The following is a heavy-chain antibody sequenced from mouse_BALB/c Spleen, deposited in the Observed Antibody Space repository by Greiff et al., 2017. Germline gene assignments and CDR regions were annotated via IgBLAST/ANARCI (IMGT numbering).Heavy chain of an antibody. V-gene: IGHV5-6*02. CDR3: ARRDYYGSSPRAIDY. J-gene: IGHJ4*01. Sequence: EVKLVESGGDLVKPGGSLKLSCAASGFTFSSYGMSWVRQTPDKRLEWVATISSGGSSTYYPASVNGRFIISRDNAKNTLYLQMSSLKSEDTAMYYCARRDYYGSSPRAIDYWGQGTSVTVSS. CDR1: GFTFSSYG. CDR2: ISSGGSST. D-gene: IGHD1-1*01.